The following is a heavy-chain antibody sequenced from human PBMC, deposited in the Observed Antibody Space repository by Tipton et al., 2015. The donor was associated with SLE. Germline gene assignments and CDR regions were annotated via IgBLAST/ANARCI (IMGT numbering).Heavy chain of an antibody. CDR1: GGSISSGGYS. Sequence: TLSLTCAVSGGSISSGGYSWSWIRQPPGKGLEWIGYIYHSGSTYYNPSLKSRVTISVDTTKNQFSLKLNSVTAADTAVYYCARVSPEYGEDYMDLWGKGTTVTVSS. D-gene: IGHD4-17*01. CDR3: ARVSPEYGEDYMDL. V-gene: IGHV4-30-2*05. J-gene: IGHJ6*03. CDR2: IYHSGST.